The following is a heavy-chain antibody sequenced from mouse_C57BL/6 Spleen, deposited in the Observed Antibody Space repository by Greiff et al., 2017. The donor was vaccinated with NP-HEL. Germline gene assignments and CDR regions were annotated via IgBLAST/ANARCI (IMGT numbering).Heavy chain of an antibody. CDR2: IYPGDGDT. J-gene: IGHJ3*01. CDR3: ADDGHQAWFAY. Sequence: QVQLQQSGPELVKPGASVKISCKASGYAFSSSWMNWVKQRPGKGLEWIGRIYPGDGDTNYNGKFKGKATLTADKSSSTAYMQLSSLTSEDSAVYFCADDGHQAWFAYWGQGTLVTVSA. D-gene: IGHD2-3*01. V-gene: IGHV1-82*01. CDR1: GYAFSSSW.